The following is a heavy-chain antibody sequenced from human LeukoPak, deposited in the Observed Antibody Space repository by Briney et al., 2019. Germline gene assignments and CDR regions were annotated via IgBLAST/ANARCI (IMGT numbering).Heavy chain of an antibody. Sequence: PGGSLRLSCAASGFTFSPYSMNWVRQAPGKGLEWVSSISSSSGYIYYADSVKGRFTISRDNAKNSLYLQMNSLRAEDTAVYYCARAPATNEWRCMDYWGQGALVTVSS. CDR2: ISSSSGYI. D-gene: IGHD2-8*02. J-gene: IGHJ4*02. CDR3: ARAPATNEWRCMDY. CDR1: GFTFSPYS. V-gene: IGHV3-21*01.